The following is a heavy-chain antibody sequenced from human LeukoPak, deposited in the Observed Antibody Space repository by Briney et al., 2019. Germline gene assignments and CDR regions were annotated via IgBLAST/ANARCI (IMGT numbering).Heavy chain of an antibody. CDR1: GGSISSYY. V-gene: IGHV4-59*01. J-gene: IGHJ6*02. Sequence: SETLSLTCTVSGGSISSYYWSWIRQPPGKGLEWIGYIYYSRSANYNPSLKSRVTISVDTSKNQFSLKLSSVTAADTAVYYCAREPLMQQPVPPYNYYYYGMDVWGQGTTVTVSS. CDR2: IYYSRSA. CDR3: AREPLMQQPVPPYNYYYYGMDV. D-gene: IGHD6-13*01.